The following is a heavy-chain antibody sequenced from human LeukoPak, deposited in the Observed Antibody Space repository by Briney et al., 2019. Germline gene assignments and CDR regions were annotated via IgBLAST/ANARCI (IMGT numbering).Heavy chain of an antibody. CDR3: ARGRDGYNLVDAFDI. V-gene: IGHV3-21*01. Sequence: NPGGSLRLSCAASGFTFSSYSMNWVRQAPGKGLEWVSSISTSSIYIYYADSLKGRFTISRDNARKSLYLQMNSLGAEDTAVYYCARGRDGYNLVDAFDIWGQGTMVTVSS. J-gene: IGHJ3*02. D-gene: IGHD5-24*01. CDR2: ISTSSIYI. CDR1: GFTFSSYS.